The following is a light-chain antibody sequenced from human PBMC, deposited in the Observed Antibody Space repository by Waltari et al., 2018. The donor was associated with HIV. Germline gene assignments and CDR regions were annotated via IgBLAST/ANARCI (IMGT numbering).Light chain of an antibody. CDR1: QDIRNF. V-gene: IGKV1-33*01. CDR2: DAS. CDR3: QQYNNVPRT. J-gene: IGKJ4*02. Sequence: DIQMTQSPPSLSASVGARVTITCQASQDIRNFLNWYQQKPWQVPKLLIYDASNLETGVPSRVRGSGSGTDFTVTISSLQPDDIATYYCQQYNNVPRTFGGGTKVEIK.